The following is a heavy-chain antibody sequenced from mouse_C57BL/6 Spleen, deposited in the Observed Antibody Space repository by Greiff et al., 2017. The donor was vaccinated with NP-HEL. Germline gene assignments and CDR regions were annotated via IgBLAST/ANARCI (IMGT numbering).Heavy chain of an antibody. Sequence: VQLQQSGPELVKPGASVKISCKASGYTFTDYYMNWVKQSHGKSLEWIGDINPNNGGTSYNQKFKGKATLTVDKSSSTAYMELRSLTSEDSAVYYCARNEIYYGNYWYYFDYWGQGTTLTVSS. CDR3: ARNEIYYGNYWYYFDY. V-gene: IGHV1-26*01. CDR1: GYTFTDYY. D-gene: IGHD2-1*01. CDR2: INPNNGGT. J-gene: IGHJ2*01.